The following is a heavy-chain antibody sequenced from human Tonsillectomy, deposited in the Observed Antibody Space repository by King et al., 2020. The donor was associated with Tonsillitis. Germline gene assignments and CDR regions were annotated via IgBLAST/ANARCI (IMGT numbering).Heavy chain of an antibody. J-gene: IGHJ4*02. D-gene: IGHD3-22*01. V-gene: IGHV3-21*01. Sequence: VQLVESGGGLVKPGGSLRLSCAASGFTFSSYSMNWVRQAPGKGLEWGSSMSSSSSYIYYADSVKGRFTISRDNAKNSLYLQMNSLRAEDTAVYYCARDGSYYYDSSGYYFFDYWGQGTLVTVSS. CDR3: ARDGSYYYDSSGYYFFDY. CDR1: GFTFSSYS. CDR2: MSSSSSYI.